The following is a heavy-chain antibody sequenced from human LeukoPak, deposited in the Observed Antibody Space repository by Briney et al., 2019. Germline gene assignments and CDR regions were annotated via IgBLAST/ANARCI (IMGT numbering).Heavy chain of an antibody. V-gene: IGHV4-59*08. CDR2: IYYSGST. CDR3: ARGSEYQLPFYGMDV. D-gene: IGHD2-2*01. Sequence: KASETLSLTCTVSGGSISTYYWSWIRQSPGRGPEWIGYIYYSGSTNYNPSLKSRVTISVDTSKNQFSLKLSSVTAADTAVYYCARGSEYQLPFYGMDVWGQGTTVTVSS. CDR1: GGSISTYY. J-gene: IGHJ6*02.